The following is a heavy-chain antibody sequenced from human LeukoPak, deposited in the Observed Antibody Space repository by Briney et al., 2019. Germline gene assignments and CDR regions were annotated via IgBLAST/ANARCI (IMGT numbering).Heavy chain of an antibody. Sequence: SETLSLTCTVSGGSISSGGYYWSWIRQPPGMGLERIGYIYYSGSMYYNPSLKSRVTISVDTSKNQFSLKLSSVTAADTAVYYCARAIELGRIDIWGQGTMVTVSS. J-gene: IGHJ3*02. CDR1: GGSISSGGYY. CDR3: ARAIELGRIDI. D-gene: IGHD3-3*02. CDR2: IYYSGSM. V-gene: IGHV4-30-4*01.